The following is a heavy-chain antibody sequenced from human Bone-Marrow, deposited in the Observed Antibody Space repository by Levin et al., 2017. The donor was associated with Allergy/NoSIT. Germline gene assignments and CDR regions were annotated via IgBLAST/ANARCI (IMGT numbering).Heavy chain of an antibody. CDR1: GYSFSSYG. CDR3: ARGRGAEATSWFDP. CDR2: ISGYNGKT. V-gene: IGHV1-18*04. D-gene: IGHD1-1*01. Sequence: ASVKVSCKASGYSFSSYGISWVRQATGQGLEWMGWISGYNGKTNYAQKVQGRVTMSTDTSTSTAYMELRSLSSDDTAVYYCARGRGAEATSWFDPWGQGTLVNVSS. J-gene: IGHJ5*02.